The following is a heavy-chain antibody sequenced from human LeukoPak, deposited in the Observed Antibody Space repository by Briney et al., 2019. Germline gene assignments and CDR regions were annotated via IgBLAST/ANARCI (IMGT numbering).Heavy chain of an antibody. Sequence: GAALQISCKGSGCSFTSYWIGWVRQMPGKGLEWMGIIYPGDSDTRYSPSFQGQVTISADKSISTAYLQWSSLKASDTAMCYCARGIAAAEFYFDYWGQGTLVTVSS. CDR3: ARGIAAAEFYFDY. D-gene: IGHD6-13*01. CDR1: GCSFTSYW. V-gene: IGHV5-51*01. J-gene: IGHJ4*02. CDR2: IYPGDSDT.